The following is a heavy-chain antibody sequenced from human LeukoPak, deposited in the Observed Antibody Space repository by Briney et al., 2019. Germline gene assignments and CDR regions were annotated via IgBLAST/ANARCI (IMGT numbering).Heavy chain of an antibody. J-gene: IGHJ4*02. CDR1: GYTLTNYG. CDR2: ISGYNSNT. V-gene: IGHV1-18*01. CDR3: ARDIRVESWASYYFDY. Sequence: ASVKVSCKASGYTLTNYGISWVRQAPGQGLEWMGWISGYNSNTKYAQKLQGRVTMTTDTSTSTAYMELRSLRSDDTAVYYCARDIRVESWASYYFDYWGRGTLVAVSS. D-gene: IGHD3-3*01.